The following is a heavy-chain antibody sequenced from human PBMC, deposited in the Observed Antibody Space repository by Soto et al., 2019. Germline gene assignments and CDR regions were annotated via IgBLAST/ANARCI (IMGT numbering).Heavy chain of an antibody. CDR3: ASGAFASAAEATGILV. J-gene: IGHJ2*01. CDR2: IRPNGGST. V-gene: IGHV1-2*02. D-gene: IGHD6-13*01. Sequence: VKATCKDSGYTFTAYYIHWVRQAPGQEFEWMGWIRPNGGSTDFAREFQGRFTMTWDTSISTPYMDQSSLRSDDTAVYYCASGAFASAAEATGILVWARGT. CDR1: GYTFTAYY.